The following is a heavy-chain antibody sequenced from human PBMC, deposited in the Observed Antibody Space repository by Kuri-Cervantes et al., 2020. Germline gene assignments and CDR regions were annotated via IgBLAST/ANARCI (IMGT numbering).Heavy chain of an antibody. J-gene: IGHJ6*03. D-gene: IGHD6-6*01. CDR1: GFTFSSYS. V-gene: IGHV3-48*04. CDR3: ARIKSSSTQYYYYYYMDV. CDR2: ISSSGSTI. Sequence: GGSLRLSCAASGFTFSSYSMNWVRQAPGKGLEWVSYISSSGSTIYYADSVRGRFTISRDNAKNSLYLQMNSLRAEDTAVYYCARIKSSSTQYYYYYYMDVWGKGTTVTDSS.